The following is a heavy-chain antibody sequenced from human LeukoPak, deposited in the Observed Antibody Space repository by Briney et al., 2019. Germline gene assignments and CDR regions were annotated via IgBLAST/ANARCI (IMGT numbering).Heavy chain of an antibody. CDR2: ISGSGGST. Sequence: GGSLRLSCAASGFTFSSYAMSWVRQAPGKGLEWVSAISGSGGSTYYADSVKGRFTISRDNSKNTLYLQMNSLRAEDTAVYYCAKARKRGYSHGIDAFDIWGQGTMVTVSS. D-gene: IGHD5-18*01. CDR1: GFTFSSYA. CDR3: AKARKRGYSHGIDAFDI. J-gene: IGHJ3*02. V-gene: IGHV3-23*01.